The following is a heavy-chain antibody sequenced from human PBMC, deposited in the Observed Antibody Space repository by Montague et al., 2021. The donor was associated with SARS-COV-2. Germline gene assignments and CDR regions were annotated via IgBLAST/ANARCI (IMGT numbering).Heavy chain of an antibody. CDR3: ARSYYDILTAYYPPCDY. CDR2: XDWDDDK. Sequence: PELVKPTQTLTLTCTFSGFSLSTSGMRASWIRQPPGKALEWLARXDWDDDKFYSTSLKTRLTISKDTSKNQVVLTMTNMDPVDTATYYCARSYYDILTAYYPPCDYGGQGTLVTVSS. D-gene: IGHD3-9*01. CDR1: GFSLSTSGMR. V-gene: IGHV2-70*04. J-gene: IGHJ4*02.